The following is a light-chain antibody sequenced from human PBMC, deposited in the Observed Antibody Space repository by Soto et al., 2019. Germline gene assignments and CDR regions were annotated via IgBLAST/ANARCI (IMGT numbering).Light chain of an antibody. V-gene: IGKV1-39*01. Sequence: DIQMTQSPSSLSASVGDRVTITCRASQSISSYLNWYQQKPGKAPKLLIYAASSLQSGVPSRFSGSGSRTDFTLTISSLQPEDFATYYCQQSYSTSALTFGGGTK. J-gene: IGKJ4*01. CDR2: AAS. CDR3: QQSYSTSALT. CDR1: QSISSY.